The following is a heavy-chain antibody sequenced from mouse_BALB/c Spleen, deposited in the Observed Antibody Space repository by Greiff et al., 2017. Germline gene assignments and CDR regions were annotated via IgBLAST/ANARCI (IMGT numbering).Heavy chain of an antibody. Sequence: EVQLQQSGPELMKPGASVKISCKASGYSFTSYYMHWVKQSHGKSLEWIGYIDPFNGGTSYNQKFKGKATLTVDKSSSTAYMHLSSLTSEDSAVYYCARGPYYSYYFDYWGQGTTLTVSS. CDR2: IDPFNGGT. CDR3: ARGPYYSYYFDY. CDR1: GYSFTSYY. V-gene: IGHV1S135*01. D-gene: IGHD1-1*01. J-gene: IGHJ2*01.